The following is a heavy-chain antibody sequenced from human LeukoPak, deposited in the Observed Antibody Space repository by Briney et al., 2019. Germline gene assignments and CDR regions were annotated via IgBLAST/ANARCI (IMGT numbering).Heavy chain of an antibody. CDR2: ISYDGSNK. CDR1: GFTFSSYG. D-gene: IGHD6-19*01. CDR3: VRDRRAVAVYFDY. J-gene: IGHJ4*02. V-gene: IGHV3-30*03. Sequence: PGGSLRLSCAASGFTFSSYGMHWVRQAPGKGLEWVAVISYDGSNKYYADSVKGRFTISRDNSKNTLYLQMNSLRAEDTAVYYCVRDRRAVAVYFDYWGQGTLVTVSS.